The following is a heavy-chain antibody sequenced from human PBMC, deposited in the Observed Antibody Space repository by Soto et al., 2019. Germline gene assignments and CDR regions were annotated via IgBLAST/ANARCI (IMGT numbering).Heavy chain of an antibody. Sequence: ASVKVSCKAFGYTFTGYYMHWVRQAPGQGLEWMGWINPNSGGTNYAQKFQGWVTMTRDTSISTAYMELSRLRSDDTAVYYCAREFSSSWFHHGMDVWGQGTTVTVSS. CDR2: INPNSGGT. V-gene: IGHV1-2*04. J-gene: IGHJ6*02. CDR1: GYTFTGYY. CDR3: AREFSSSWFHHGMDV. D-gene: IGHD6-13*01.